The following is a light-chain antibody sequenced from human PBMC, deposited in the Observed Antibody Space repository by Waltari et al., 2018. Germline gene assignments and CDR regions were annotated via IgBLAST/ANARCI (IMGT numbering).Light chain of an antibody. J-gene: IGKJ1*01. CDR1: QSISEY. CDR2: DAS. V-gene: IGKV1-5*01. Sequence: DIQMTQSPSTLSPSVGDTVTITCRASQSISEYLAWYQKKPGKAPKPLIYDASTLKNGVPSRFSGSVSGTEFTLTISSLQPDDFATYYCQHYSGFSSRTFGQGTKVDIK. CDR3: QHYSGFSSRT.